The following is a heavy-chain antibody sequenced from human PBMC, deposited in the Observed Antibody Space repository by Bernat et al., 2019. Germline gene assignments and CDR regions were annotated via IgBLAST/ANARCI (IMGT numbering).Heavy chain of an antibody. CDR3: ARGYRFHYYYYMDV. D-gene: IGHD3-16*02. J-gene: IGHJ6*03. V-gene: IGHV4-39*01. CDR2: IYYSGST. Sequence: QLQLQESGPGLVKPSETLSLTCTVPGGSISSSSYYWGWIRQPPGKGLEWIGSIYYSGSTYYNPSLKSRVTISVDTSKNQFSLKLSSVTAADTAVYYCARGYRFHYYYYMDVWGKGTTVTVSS. CDR1: GGSISSSSYY.